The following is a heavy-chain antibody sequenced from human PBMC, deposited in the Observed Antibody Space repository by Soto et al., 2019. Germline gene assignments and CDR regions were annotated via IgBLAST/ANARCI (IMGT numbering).Heavy chain of an antibody. CDR2: IGSRTSGI. V-gene: IGHV3-21*01. J-gene: IGHJ3*02. Sequence: LRLSCAASGFTLSRHTMNWVRQAPGKGLEWVSFIGSRTSGIYYADSVKGRFTISRDNAKNSLYLDLTRLRAEDTAVYFCVRDYYDTSGYPNTFDMWGQGTMVTVSS. D-gene: IGHD3-22*01. CDR1: GFTLSRHT. CDR3: VRDYYDTSGYPNTFDM.